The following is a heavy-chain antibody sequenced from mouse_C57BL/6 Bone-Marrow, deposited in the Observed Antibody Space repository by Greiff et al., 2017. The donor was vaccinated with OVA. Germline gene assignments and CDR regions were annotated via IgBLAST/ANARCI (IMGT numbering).Heavy chain of an antibody. D-gene: IGHD1-1*01. CDR2: ISYDGSN. Sequence: EVKLQESGPGLVKPSQSLSLTCSVTGYSITSGYYWNWIRQFPGNKLEWMGYISYDGSNNYNPSLKNRISITRDTSKNQFFLKLNSVTTEDTATYYCAREGFYYGSSPFAYWGQGTLVTVSA. CDR3: AREGFYYGSSPFAY. J-gene: IGHJ3*01. V-gene: IGHV3-6*01. CDR1: GYSITSGYY.